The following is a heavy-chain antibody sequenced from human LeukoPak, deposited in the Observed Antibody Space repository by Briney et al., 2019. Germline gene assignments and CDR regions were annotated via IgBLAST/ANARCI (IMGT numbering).Heavy chain of an antibody. CDR3: ASFLNYGDYSFRERYPLYDY. CDR1: GYTFTSYG. V-gene: IGHV1-18*04. J-gene: IGHJ4*02. D-gene: IGHD4-17*01. Sequence: GSVRVSCKASGYTFTSYGISWVRHAPGQGLEWRGWISAYNGNTNYAQKLQGRVTMTTDTSTSTTYMELRSLRSDDTAVYYCASFLNYGDYSFRERYPLYDYWGQGTLVTVSS. CDR2: ISAYNGNT.